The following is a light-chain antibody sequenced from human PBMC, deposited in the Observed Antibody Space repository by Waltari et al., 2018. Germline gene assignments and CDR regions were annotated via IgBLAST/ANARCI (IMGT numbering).Light chain of an antibody. CDR3: CAFAGRGIYV. CDR1: SSNVGSYPL. CDR2: EVS. V-gene: IGLV2-23*02. Sequence: SALTQPASVSGSPGQSITISCTETSSNVGSYPLLSWYQRPPGGAPKLLIYEVSERPSGVSNRFSGSKSGKTASLTSSGLQAEDEADYYCCAFAGRGIYVFGTGTQVTVL. J-gene: IGLJ1*01.